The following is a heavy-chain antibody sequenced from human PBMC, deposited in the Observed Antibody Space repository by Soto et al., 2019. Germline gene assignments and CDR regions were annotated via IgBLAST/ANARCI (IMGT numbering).Heavy chain of an antibody. CDR2: ISGSGDTT. J-gene: IGHJ6*02. V-gene: IGHV3-23*01. CDR3: ATRGYCVSTGCVAECYAMDV. Sequence: EVQLLESGGGLVQPGGSLRLSCAASGVTFSRNAMSWVRQAPGKGPEWVSGISGSGDTTHYADFVKGRFTISRDNSKSTMYLQKNSLRAEDTAVYYCATRGYCVSTGCVAECYAMDVWGQGTTVTVSS. CDR1: GVTFSRNA. D-gene: IGHD5-18*01.